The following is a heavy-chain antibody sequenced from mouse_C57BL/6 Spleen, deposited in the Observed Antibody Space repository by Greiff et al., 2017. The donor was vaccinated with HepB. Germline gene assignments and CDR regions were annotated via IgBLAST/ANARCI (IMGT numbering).Heavy chain of an antibody. V-gene: IGHV1-82*01. D-gene: IGHD1-1*01. J-gene: IGHJ1*03. CDR3: AREGDLLRYFDV. CDR1: GYAFSSSW. CDR2: IYPGDGDT. Sequence: QVQLKESGPELVKPGASVKISCKASGYAFSSSWMNWVKQRPGKGLEWIGRIYPGDGDTNYNGKFKGKATLTADKSSSTAYMQLSSLTSEDSAVYFCAREGDLLRYFDVWGTGTTVTVSS.